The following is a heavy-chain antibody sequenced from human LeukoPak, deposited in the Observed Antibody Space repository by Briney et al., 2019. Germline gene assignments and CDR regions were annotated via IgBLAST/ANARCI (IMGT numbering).Heavy chain of an antibody. Sequence: SVKVSCKASGGTFSSYAISWVRQAPGQGLEWMGGIIPIFGTANYAQKFQGRVTITADKSTSTAYMELSSLRSEDTAVYYCASTPYYYDSSGRGFWFDPWGQGTLVTVSS. CDR3: ASTPYYYDSSGRGFWFDP. D-gene: IGHD3-22*01. V-gene: IGHV1-69*06. J-gene: IGHJ5*02. CDR1: GGTFSSYA. CDR2: IIPIFGTA.